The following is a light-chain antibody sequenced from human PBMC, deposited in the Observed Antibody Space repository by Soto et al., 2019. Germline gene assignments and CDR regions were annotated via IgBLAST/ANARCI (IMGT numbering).Light chain of an antibody. J-gene: IGLJ1*01. V-gene: IGLV1-40*01. CDR2: GNS. CDR1: SSNIGAGYD. CDR3: QSYDSSLSAHV. Sequence: QSVLTQPPSVSGAPGQRVTISCTGSSSNIGAGYDVHWYQQLPGTAPKFLIYGNSYRPSGVPERFSGSKSGTSASLAITGLQAEDEADYYCQSYDSSLSAHVFGPGTKLTVL.